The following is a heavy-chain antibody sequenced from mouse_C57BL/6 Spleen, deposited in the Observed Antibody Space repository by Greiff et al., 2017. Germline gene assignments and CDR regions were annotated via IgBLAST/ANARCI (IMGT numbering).Heavy chain of an antibody. CDR1: GFNIKDYY. CDR3: TTSPFITTVVARDY. V-gene: IGHV14-1*01. Sequence: EVQLQQSGAELVRPGASVKLSCTASGFNIKDYYMHWVKQRPEQGLEWIGRIDPEDGDTEYAPKFQGKATMTADTSSNTAYLQLSSLTSEDTAVYYCTTSPFITTVVARDYWGQGTTLTVSS. CDR2: IDPEDGDT. J-gene: IGHJ2*01. D-gene: IGHD1-1*01.